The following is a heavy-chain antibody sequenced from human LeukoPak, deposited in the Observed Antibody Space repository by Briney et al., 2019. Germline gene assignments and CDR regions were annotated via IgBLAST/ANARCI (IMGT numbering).Heavy chain of an antibody. CDR2: IYYSGTT. Sequence: PSQTLSLTCTVSGGSISSGNYYWSWIRQHPGKGLEWIGYIYYSGTTFDNPSLKSRVTISIDTSKNQFSLKLTSVTAADTAVYYCARADYYGSSAYPYWGQGTLVTVSS. V-gene: IGHV4-31*03. J-gene: IGHJ4*02. CDR1: GGSISSGNYY. D-gene: IGHD3-22*01. CDR3: ARADYYGSSAYPY.